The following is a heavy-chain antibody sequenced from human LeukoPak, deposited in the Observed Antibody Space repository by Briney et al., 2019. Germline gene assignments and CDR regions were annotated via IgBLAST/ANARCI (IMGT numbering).Heavy chain of an antibody. CDR1: GGSFSGCY. V-gene: IGHV4-34*01. CDR2: INHSGST. D-gene: IGHD4-23*01. J-gene: IGHJ4*02. CDR3: ARLAYGGNSDV. Sequence: SETLSLTCAVYGGSFSGCYWSWIRQPPGKGLEWIGEINHSGSTNYNPSLKSRVTISVDTSKNQFSLKLSSVTAADTAMYYCARLAYGGNSDVWGQGTLVTVSS.